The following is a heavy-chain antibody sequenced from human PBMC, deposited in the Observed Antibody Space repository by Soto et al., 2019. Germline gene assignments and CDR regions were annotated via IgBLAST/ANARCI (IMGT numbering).Heavy chain of an antibody. CDR1: GGSISSYY. CDR3: ARDRDGAFDY. CDR2: IYYSGST. V-gene: IGHV4-59*01. D-gene: IGHD3-10*01. Sequence: QVRLQESGPGLVKPSETLSLTCTVSGGSISSYYWSWIQQPPGKGLEWIGYIYYSGSTNYNPSLKSRVTISVDTSKNQFSLKLSSVTAADTAVYYCARDRDGAFDYWGQGTLVTVSS. J-gene: IGHJ4*02.